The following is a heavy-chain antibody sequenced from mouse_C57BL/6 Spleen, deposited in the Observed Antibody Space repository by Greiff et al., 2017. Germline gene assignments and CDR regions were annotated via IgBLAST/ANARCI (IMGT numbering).Heavy chain of an antibody. CDR3: TPPSVRSPWFAY. J-gene: IGHJ3*01. CDR2: IDPENGDT. CDR1: GFNFKDDY. V-gene: IGHV14-4*01. Sequence: EVKLVESGAELVRPGASVKLSCTASGFNFKDDYMHWVKQRPEQGLEWIGWIDPENGDTEYASKFQGKATITADTSSNTAYLQLSSLTSEDTAVYYCTPPSVRSPWFAYWGQGTLVTVSA. D-gene: IGHD1-1*01.